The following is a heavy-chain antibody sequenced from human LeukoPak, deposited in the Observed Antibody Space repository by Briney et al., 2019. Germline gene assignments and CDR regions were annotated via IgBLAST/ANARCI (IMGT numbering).Heavy chain of an antibody. J-gene: IGHJ6*03. CDR3: ARGSLTAMVSGYYYMDV. CDR1: GGSFSGYY. D-gene: IGHD5-18*01. V-gene: IGHV4-34*01. Sequence: SETLSLTCAVYGGSFSGYYWSWIRQPPGKGLEWIGEINHSGSTNYNPSLKSRVTISVDTSKNQFSLKLSSVTAADTAVYYCARGSLTAMVSGYYYMDVWGKGTTVTVSS. CDR2: INHSGST.